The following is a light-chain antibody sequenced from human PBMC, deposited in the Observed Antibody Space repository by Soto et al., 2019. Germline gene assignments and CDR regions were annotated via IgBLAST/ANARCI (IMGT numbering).Light chain of an antibody. CDR1: HYISSY. V-gene: IGKV1-39*01. J-gene: IGKJ1*01. CDR3: QQYHTDWT. CDR2: AAS. Sequence: DIQITQSPSSLSASVGDSVTISCRASHYISSYLSWYQQKPGKAPNLLIYAASSLQRGVPSRFSGSGSGTDFTLTISSLQPEDYATFYCQQYHTDWTFGQGTKVDIK.